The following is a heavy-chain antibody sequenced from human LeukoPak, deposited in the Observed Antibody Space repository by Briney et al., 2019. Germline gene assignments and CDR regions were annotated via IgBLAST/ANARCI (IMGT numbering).Heavy chain of an antibody. CDR3: ARATATYSVSPGALDI. D-gene: IGHD1-26*01. CDR2: VSSSGSTK. V-gene: IGHV3-48*04. CDR1: GFTFSSYS. J-gene: IGHJ3*02. Sequence: GGSLRLSCAASGFTFSSYSMNWVRQAPGKGLEWISYVSSSGSTKYYADSVKGRFTISRDNAEKSLYLQMNSPRAEDTAIYYCARATATYSVSPGALDIWGQGTMVIVSS.